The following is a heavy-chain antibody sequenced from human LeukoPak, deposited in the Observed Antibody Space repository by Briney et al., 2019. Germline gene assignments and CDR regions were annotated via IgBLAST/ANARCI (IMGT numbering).Heavy chain of an antibody. J-gene: IGHJ3*02. CDR1: GDSISSYY. V-gene: IGHV4-59*12. CDR2: IYHSGST. Sequence: SETLSLTCTVSGDSISSYYWSWIRQPPGKGLEWIGYIYHSGSTYYNPSLKSRVTISVDRSKNQFSLKLSSVTAADTAVYYCARAATPPQASFDIWGQGTMVTVSS. CDR3: ARAATPPQASFDI.